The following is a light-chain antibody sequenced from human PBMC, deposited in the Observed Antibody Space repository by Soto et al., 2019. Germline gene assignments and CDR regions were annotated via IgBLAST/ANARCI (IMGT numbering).Light chain of an antibody. V-gene: IGKV1-5*01. CDR3: QQYISFPKT. CDR1: QSVSSW. J-gene: IGKJ1*01. Sequence: DIQMTQSPPTLPAFVGDTVTITCRASQSVSSWLAWYQQKPGTAPNLLIYYASSLASGVPSRFRGSGSGTKFTLTIRRLQPDDFATYYCQQYISFPKTFGQGTKVEMK. CDR2: YAS.